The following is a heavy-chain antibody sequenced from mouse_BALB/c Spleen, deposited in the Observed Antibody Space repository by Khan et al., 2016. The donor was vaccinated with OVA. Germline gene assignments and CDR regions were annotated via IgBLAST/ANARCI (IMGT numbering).Heavy chain of an antibody. CDR3: ARHNYGPFAY. V-gene: IGHV5-9-3*01. CDR1: GFIFSSYA. Sequence: EVQLQESGGGLVKPGGPLKLSCTASGFIFSSYAMSWVRQTPEKRLEWVATISSGGDYTYYPDSVKGRFTISRDNAKNTLYLQMSRLRSEDTAMYYCARHNYGPFAYWGQGTLVTVSA. D-gene: IGHD1-1*01. CDR2: ISSGGDYT. J-gene: IGHJ3*01.